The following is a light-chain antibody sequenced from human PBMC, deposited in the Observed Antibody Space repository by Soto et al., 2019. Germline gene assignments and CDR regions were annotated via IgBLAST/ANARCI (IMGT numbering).Light chain of an antibody. CDR1: QSVGSY. CDR3: QQYHTSAWT. J-gene: IGKJ1*01. V-gene: IGKV3-20*01. Sequence: EIVLTQSPGTLSLSPGERATLSCRASQSVGSYLAWYQQKPGQAPRLLIYGASSRATGIPDRFSGSGSGTDFTLTITRLEPEEFAVYYCQQYHTSAWTFGQGTKVEIK. CDR2: GAS.